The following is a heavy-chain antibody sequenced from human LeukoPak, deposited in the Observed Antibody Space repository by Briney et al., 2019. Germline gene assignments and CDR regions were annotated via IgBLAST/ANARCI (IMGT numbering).Heavy chain of an antibody. CDR3: ARDAPYYYESSGYYSLGFDI. Sequence: SGGSLRLSCAASGFTFSSYSMNWVRQAPGRGLEWVSSISSSSSYIYYADSVKGRFTISRDNAKNSLYLQMNSLRAEDTAVYYCARDAPYYYESSGYYSLGFDIWGQGTMVTVSS. CDR1: GFTFSSYS. V-gene: IGHV3-21*01. J-gene: IGHJ3*02. CDR2: ISSSSSYI. D-gene: IGHD3-22*01.